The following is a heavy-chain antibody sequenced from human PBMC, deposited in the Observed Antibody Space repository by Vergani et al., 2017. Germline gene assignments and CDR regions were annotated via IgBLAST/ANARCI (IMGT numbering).Heavy chain of an antibody. V-gene: IGHV4-59*01. CDR3: ARGAGYFDL. Sequence: QVQLQESGPGLVKPSETLSLTCTVSGGSISSYYWSWIRQPPGKGLEWIGYIYYSGSTSYNPSLKSRVTISVDTSKNQFSLKLSSVTAADTAVYDCARGAGYFDLWGRGTLVTVSS. CDR1: GGSISSYY. CDR2: IYYSGST. J-gene: IGHJ2*01.